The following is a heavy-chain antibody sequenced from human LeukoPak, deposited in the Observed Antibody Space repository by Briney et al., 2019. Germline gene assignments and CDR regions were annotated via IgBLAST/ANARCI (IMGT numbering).Heavy chain of an antibody. CDR3: AKDLSTKWSLDY. Sequence: GRSLRLSCAASGFTFSSNGMHWVRQAPGKGLEWVAFISYDGSTKYYADSVRDRFTISRDNSKNTLYLQMNSLRAEDTTVYYCAKDLSTKWSLDYWGQGTLVTVSS. CDR2: ISYDGSTK. J-gene: IGHJ4*02. D-gene: IGHD2-2*01. V-gene: IGHV3-30*18. CDR1: GFTFSSNG.